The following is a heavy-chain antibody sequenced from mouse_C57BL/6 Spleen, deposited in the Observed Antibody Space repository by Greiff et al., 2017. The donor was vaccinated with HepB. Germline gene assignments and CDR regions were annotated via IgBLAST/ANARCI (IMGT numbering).Heavy chain of an antibody. CDR3: ARYLYDGYYGFAY. CDR1: GFTFSDYG. D-gene: IGHD2-3*01. J-gene: IGHJ3*01. CDR2: ISSGSSTI. V-gene: IGHV5-17*01. Sequence: DVQLVESGGGLVKPGGSLKLSCAASGFTFSDYGMHWVRQAPEKGLEWVAYISSGSSTIYYADTVKGRFTISRDNAKNTLFLQMTSLRSEDTAMYYCARYLYDGYYGFAYWGQGTLVTVSA.